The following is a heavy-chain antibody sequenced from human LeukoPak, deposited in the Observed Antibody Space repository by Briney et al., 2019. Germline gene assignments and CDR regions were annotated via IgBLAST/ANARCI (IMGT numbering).Heavy chain of an antibody. CDR2: ISSSSSYI. J-gene: IGHJ4*02. D-gene: IGHD3-22*01. CDR1: GFTFSSYS. V-gene: IGHV3-21*01. Sequence: GGSLRLSCAASGFTFSSYSMNWFRQAPGKGLEWVSSISSSSSYIYYADSVKGRFTISRDNAKNSLYLQMNSLRAEDTAVYYCARDPLRNYYDSSGYHDYWGQGTLVTVSS. CDR3: ARDPLRNYYDSSGYHDY.